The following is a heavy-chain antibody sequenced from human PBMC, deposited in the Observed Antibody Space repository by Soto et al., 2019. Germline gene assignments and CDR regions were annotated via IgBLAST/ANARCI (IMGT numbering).Heavy chain of an antibody. J-gene: IGHJ5*02. CDR3: ARGLPYCSSTSCYASGWFDP. V-gene: IGHV4-34*01. Sequence: SETLSLTCAVYGGSFSGYYWSWIRQPPGKGLEWIGEINHSGSTNYNPSLKSRVTISVDTSKNQFSLKLSSVTAADTAVYYCARGLPYCSSTSCYASGWFDPWGQGTPVPVYS. D-gene: IGHD2-2*01. CDR2: INHSGST. CDR1: GGSFSGYY.